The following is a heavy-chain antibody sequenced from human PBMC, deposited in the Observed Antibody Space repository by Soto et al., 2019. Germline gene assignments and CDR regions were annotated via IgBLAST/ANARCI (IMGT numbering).Heavy chain of an antibody. V-gene: IGHV3-30-3*01. D-gene: IGHD2-21*02. CDR1: GFTFSSYA. J-gene: IGHJ4*02. Sequence: GGSLRLSCAASGFTFSSYAMHWVRQAPGKGLEWVAVISYDGSNKYYADSVKGRFTISRDNSKNTLYLQMNSLRAEDTAVYYCARWGTAVVWPNFDYWGQGTLVTVSS. CDR2: ISYDGSNK. CDR3: ARWGTAVVWPNFDY.